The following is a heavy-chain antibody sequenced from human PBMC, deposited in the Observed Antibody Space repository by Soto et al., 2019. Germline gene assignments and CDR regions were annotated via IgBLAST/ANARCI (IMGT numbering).Heavy chain of an antibody. CDR1: GYTFTSYG. D-gene: IGHD3-3*01. CDR2: ISAYNGNT. CDR3: ARDYYDFWSGYHTLNYYGMDV. Sequence: VASVKVSCKASGYTFTSYGISWVRQAPGQGLEWMGWISAYNGNTNYAQKLQGRVTMTTDTSTSTAYMELRSLRSDDTAVYYCARDYYDFWSGYHTLNYYGMDVWGQGTTVTVSS. V-gene: IGHV1-18*04. J-gene: IGHJ6*02.